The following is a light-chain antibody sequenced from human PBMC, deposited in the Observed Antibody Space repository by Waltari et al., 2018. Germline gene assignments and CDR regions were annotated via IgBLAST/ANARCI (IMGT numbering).Light chain of an antibody. Sequence: QSVLTQPPSASGPPRQRVSSSCSGSSSNLDANTVRWFQQPPGTAPTLLTYNNNQRPSGVPYRFSGSKSGTSASLAISGLQSEDEADYYCAAWDDSLNGYVFGTGTKVTVL. CDR1: SSNLDANT. CDR2: NNN. J-gene: IGLJ1*01. CDR3: AAWDDSLNGYV. V-gene: IGLV1-44*01.